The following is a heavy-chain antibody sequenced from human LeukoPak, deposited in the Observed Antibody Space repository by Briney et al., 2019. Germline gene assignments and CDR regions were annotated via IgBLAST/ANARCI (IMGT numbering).Heavy chain of an antibody. Sequence: GGSLRLSCEASGVTFSSYVMSWVRQAPGKGLEWVSVIYNDGNTYYADSVKGRFTISRDNSKNTLYLQMNSLRAEDTAMYYCARDALTTDDALDIWGQGTMVTVSS. J-gene: IGHJ3*02. CDR2: IYNDGNT. V-gene: IGHV3-66*01. CDR3: ARDALTTDDALDI. D-gene: IGHD1-1*01. CDR1: GVTFSSYV.